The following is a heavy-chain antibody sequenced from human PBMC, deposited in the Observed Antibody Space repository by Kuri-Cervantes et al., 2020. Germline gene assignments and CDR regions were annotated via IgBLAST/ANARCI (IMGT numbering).Heavy chain of an antibody. D-gene: IGHD2-2*02. CDR1: GFTFSSYG. V-gene: IGHV3-33*08. J-gene: IGHJ4*02. CDR3: TTFYTGRSTYFDY. CDR2: IWYDGSNK. Sequence: GGSLRLSCAASGFTFSSYGMHWVRQAPGKGLEWVAVIWYDGSNKYYADSVKGRFTISRDNSKNPLYLQMNSLKTEDTAVYYCTTFYTGRSTYFDYWGQGTLVTVSS.